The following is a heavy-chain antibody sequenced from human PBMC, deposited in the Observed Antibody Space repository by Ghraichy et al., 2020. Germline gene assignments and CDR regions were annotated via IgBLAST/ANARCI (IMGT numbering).Heavy chain of an antibody. CDR2: MNPDSGNT. J-gene: IGHJ3*01. D-gene: IGHD4-11*01. CDR3: ARRVVNYSKDQDAFDV. Sequence: ASVKVSCKVSGYIFTTYDIHWLRQATGQGLEWMGWMNPDSGNTAYAPRLQGRVTLTRDTSRSTAYMELSSLKSDDTAIYYCARRVVNYSKDQDAFDVWGQGTLVTVSS. V-gene: IGHV1-8*02. CDR1: GYIFTTYD.